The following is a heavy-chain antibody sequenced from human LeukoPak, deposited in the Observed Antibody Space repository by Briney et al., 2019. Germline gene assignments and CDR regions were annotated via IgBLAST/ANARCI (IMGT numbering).Heavy chain of an antibody. J-gene: IGHJ4*02. CDR2: IYYSGST. V-gene: IGHV4-59*01. Sequence: SETLSLTCTVSGGSISSYYWSWIRQPPGKGLEWIGYIYYSGSTSYNPSLKSRVTISVDTSKNQFSLKLSSVTAADTAVYYCARRYCSSTSCPEILDYWGQGTLVTVSS. CDR3: ARRYCSSTSCPEILDY. CDR1: GGSISSYY. D-gene: IGHD2-2*01.